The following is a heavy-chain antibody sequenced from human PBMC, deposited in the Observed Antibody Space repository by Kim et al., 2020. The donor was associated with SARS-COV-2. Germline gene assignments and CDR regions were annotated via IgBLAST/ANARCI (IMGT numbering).Heavy chain of an antibody. D-gene: IGHD4-17*01. V-gene: IGHV4-39*07. J-gene: IGHJ4*02. CDR1: GGSISSSSYY. Sequence: SQTLSLTCTVSGGSISSSSYYWGWIRQPPGKGLEWIGSIYYSGSTYYNPSLKSRVTISVDTSKNQFSLKLSSVTAADTAVYYCARDVRGTVDKGGCDYWGQGTLVTVSS. CDR3: ARDVRGTVDKGGCDY. CDR2: IYYSGST.